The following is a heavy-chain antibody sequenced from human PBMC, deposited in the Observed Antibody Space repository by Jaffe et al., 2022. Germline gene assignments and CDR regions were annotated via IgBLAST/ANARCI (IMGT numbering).Heavy chain of an antibody. D-gene: IGHD4-4*01. Sequence: EVQLVESGGGLVQPGGSLRLSCAASGFTFSSYDMHWVRQATGKGLEWVSAIGTAGDTYYPGSVKGRFTISRENAKNSLYLQMNSLRAGDTAVYYCAREGHDYSHHYDAYYMDVWGKGTTVTVSS. CDR2: IGTAGDT. CDR1: GFTFSSYD. V-gene: IGHV3-13*01. CDR3: AREGHDYSHHYDAYYMDV. J-gene: IGHJ6*03.